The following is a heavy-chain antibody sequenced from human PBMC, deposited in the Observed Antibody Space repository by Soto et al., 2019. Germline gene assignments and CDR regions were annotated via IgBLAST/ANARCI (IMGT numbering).Heavy chain of an antibody. CDR1: GFTVSNSF. CDR2: IKNSAGT. Sequence: PGGSLRLSCAASGFTVSNSFMSWVRQAPGEGLEWVSIIKNSAGTDYADSVRGRFIISTDNSKNTVYLQMNSLRVEDTAVYYCVRDFLGVTASWVGFDTWGQGTKVTVSS. D-gene: IGHD2-21*02. J-gene: IGHJ3*02. CDR3: VRDFLGVTASWVGFDT. V-gene: IGHV3-66*01.